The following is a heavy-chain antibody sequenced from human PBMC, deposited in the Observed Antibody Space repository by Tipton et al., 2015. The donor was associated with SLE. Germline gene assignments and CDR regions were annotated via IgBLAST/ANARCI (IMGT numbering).Heavy chain of an antibody. Sequence: TLSLTCAVYGGSFSGYYWSWIRQPPGKGLEWIGCIYNTGSTNYNPSLKSRVTISIDTSKNQFSLKLTSVTAADTAVYFCARDRSSVSDWGQGTQVIVSP. D-gene: IGHD5/OR15-5a*01. V-gene: IGHV4-34*09. J-gene: IGHJ4*02. CDR2: IYNTGST. CDR3: ARDRSSVSD. CDR1: GGSFSGYY.